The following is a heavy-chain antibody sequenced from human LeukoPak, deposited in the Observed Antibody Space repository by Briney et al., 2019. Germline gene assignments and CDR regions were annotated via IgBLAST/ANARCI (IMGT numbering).Heavy chain of an antibody. CDR3: EKAGIAVAGSFY. Sequence: GGSLRLSCAASGFTFSSYAMRWVGQAPGKGLEGVSAISGSGGSTYYADSVKGRFTISRDNSKNTPYLQMNSLRAEDTAVYYCEKAGIAVAGSFYWGQGTLVTVSS. J-gene: IGHJ4*02. D-gene: IGHD6-19*01. V-gene: IGHV3-23*01. CDR1: GFTFSSYA. CDR2: ISGSGGST.